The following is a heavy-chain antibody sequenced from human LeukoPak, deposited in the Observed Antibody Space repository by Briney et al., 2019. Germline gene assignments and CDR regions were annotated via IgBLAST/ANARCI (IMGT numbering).Heavy chain of an antibody. Sequence: GGSLRLSCAASGFTFSSYAMSWVRQAPGKGLEWVSALSGSGGSTYYADSVKGRFTISRDNSKNTLYLQMNSLRAEDTAVYYCAKDLVLRYFDWLLGYYFDYWGQGTLVTVSS. CDR2: LSGSGGST. CDR1: GFTFSSYA. J-gene: IGHJ4*02. V-gene: IGHV3-23*01. D-gene: IGHD3-9*01. CDR3: AKDLVLRYFDWLLGYYFDY.